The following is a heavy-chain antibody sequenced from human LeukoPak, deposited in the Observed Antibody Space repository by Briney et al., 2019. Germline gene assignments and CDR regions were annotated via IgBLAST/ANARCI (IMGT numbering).Heavy chain of an antibody. D-gene: IGHD4-17*01. CDR1: GASIIRSDYC. J-gene: IGHJ4*02. CDR2: IYYSGST. Sequence: SETLSLTCTVSGASIIRSDYCSGWIRQPPGKGLEWIGSIYYSGSTYYSPSLKGRVTISVDTSKNQFSLKLNSVTAADTAVYYCARGSEYGDPFSHWRRGTLVTVSS. V-gene: IGHV4-39*01. CDR3: ARGSEYGDPFSH.